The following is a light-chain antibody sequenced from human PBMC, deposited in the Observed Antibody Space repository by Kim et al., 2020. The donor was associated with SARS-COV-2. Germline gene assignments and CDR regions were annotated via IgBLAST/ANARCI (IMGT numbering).Light chain of an antibody. V-gene: IGKV1-17*01. Sequence: SASGGDRVTIPCRARHDIINDLGLYQQNPGRAPKRLIYGASSLQSGVPSRFSGSGSGTEFTLTLSILQPEDFATYFCLQHNTSPITFGQGTRLEIK. CDR3: LQHNTSPIT. CDR1: HDIIND. CDR2: GAS. J-gene: IGKJ5*01.